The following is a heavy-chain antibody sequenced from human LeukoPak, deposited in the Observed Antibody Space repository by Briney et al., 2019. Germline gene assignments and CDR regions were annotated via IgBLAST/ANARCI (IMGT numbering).Heavy chain of an antibody. CDR1: GFTFNDYW. CDR2: IKQDGSEK. CDR3: ARVGMSDTFDT. Sequence: PGGSLRLSCAVSGFTFNDYWMRWVRQTPGKGLEWVATIKQDGSEKYYVDSVKGRFTISRDNAKNSLYLQMSFLRAEDTAVYYCARVGMSDTFDTWGQGTMVTVSS. V-gene: IGHV3-7*01. J-gene: IGHJ3*02.